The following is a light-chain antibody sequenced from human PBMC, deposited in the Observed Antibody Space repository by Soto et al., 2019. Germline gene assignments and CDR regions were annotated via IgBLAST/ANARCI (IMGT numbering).Light chain of an antibody. J-gene: IGKJ2*03. CDR2: KTS. Sequence: DIQMTQSPSTLPASVGDRVTITCRASQTINNWLAWYQQKPGKAPKVLIYKTSNLESEVPSRFSGSGSGTEFTLTISCLQPDDFATYYCQQYSSYSMYSFGQGTKVEIK. CDR1: QTINNW. V-gene: IGKV1-5*03. CDR3: QQYSSYSMYS.